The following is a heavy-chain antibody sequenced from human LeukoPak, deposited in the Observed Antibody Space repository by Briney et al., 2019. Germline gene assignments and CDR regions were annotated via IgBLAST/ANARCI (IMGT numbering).Heavy chain of an antibody. V-gene: IGHV4-34*01. Sequence: SETLSLTCAVYGGSFSGYYWSWIRQPPGKGLEWIGEINHSGSTNYNPSLKSRVTISVDTSKNQFSLKLSPVTAADTAVYYCARVTSDYKNYYYYYMDVWGKGTTVTVSS. CDR1: GGSFSGYY. D-gene: IGHD4-11*01. J-gene: IGHJ6*03. CDR2: INHSGST. CDR3: ARVTSDYKNYYYYYMDV.